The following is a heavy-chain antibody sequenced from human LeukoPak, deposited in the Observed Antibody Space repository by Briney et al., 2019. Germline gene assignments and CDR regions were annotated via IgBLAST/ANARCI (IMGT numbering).Heavy chain of an antibody. V-gene: IGHV3-15*01. D-gene: IGHD3-22*01. J-gene: IGHJ4*02. CDR1: GFTFSNAW. CDR2: IKSKTGGGTT. CDR3: TSRELYYYDPIDY. Sequence: GGSLRLSCAASGFTFSNAWMSWVRQAPGKGLEWVGRIKSKTGGGTTDYATPVKGRFAISRDDSKNTLYLQMNSLKTEDTAVYYCTSRELYYYDPIDYWGQGTLVTVSS.